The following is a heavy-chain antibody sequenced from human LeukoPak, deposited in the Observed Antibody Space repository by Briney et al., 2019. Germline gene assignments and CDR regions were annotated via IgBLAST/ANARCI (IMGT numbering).Heavy chain of an antibody. CDR3: ARPSGSYYDNAFDI. V-gene: IGHV5-51*01. D-gene: IGHD1-26*01. Sequence: GESLKISCQGSGYSFTSYWIGWVRQMPGKGLEWMALIYPRDSDVRYSPSFQGQVAISADKSISTAYLQWSSLKASDTAMYYCARPSGSYYDNAFDIWGQGTVVTVSS. CDR1: GYSFTSYW. CDR2: IYPRDSDV. J-gene: IGHJ3*02.